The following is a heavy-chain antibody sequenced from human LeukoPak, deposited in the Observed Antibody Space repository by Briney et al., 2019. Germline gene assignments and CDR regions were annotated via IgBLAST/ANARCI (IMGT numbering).Heavy chain of an antibody. V-gene: IGHV4-59*12. CDR2: IFYSGTT. CDR3: ARDPAVTYGSGDYYYYMDV. CDR1: GGSISSYY. D-gene: IGHD3-10*01. J-gene: IGHJ6*03. Sequence: PSETLSLTCTVSGGSISSYYWSWIRQPPGKGLEWIGFIFYSGTTNYNPSLKSRVTISVDTSKNQFSLQLISVTPEDTAVYYCARDPAVTYGSGDYYYYMDVWGNGTRVTVSS.